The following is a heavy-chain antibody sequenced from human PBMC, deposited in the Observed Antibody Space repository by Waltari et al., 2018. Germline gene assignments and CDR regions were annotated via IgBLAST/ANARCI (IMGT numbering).Heavy chain of an antibody. CDR3: ARHALIVVVPAAIYWFDP. J-gene: IGHJ5*02. CDR1: GGSISSSSYY. CDR2: IYYSGST. V-gene: IGHV4-39*01. D-gene: IGHD2-2*01. Sequence: QLQLQESGPGLVKPSETLSLTCTVSGGSISSSSYYWGWIRQPPGKGLEWIGSIYYSGSTYYNPSLKSRVTISVDTSKNQFSLKLSSVTAADTAVYYCARHALIVVVPAAIYWFDPWGQGTLVTVSS.